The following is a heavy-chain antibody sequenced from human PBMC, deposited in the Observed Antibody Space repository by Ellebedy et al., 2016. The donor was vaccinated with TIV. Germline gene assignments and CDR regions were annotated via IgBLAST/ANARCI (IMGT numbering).Heavy chain of an antibody. CDR1: GFTFSSYW. CDR2: IKQDGSEK. J-gene: IGHJ4*02. CDR3: ARDPYGDFYFDF. Sequence: GGSLRLSXAASGFTFSSYWMNWVRQAPGKGLEWVANIKQDGSEKYYVDSVKGRFTISRDNAENSLYLQMNSLRAEDTAVYYCARDPYGDFYFDFWGQGTLVTVSP. D-gene: IGHD4-17*01. V-gene: IGHV3-7*03.